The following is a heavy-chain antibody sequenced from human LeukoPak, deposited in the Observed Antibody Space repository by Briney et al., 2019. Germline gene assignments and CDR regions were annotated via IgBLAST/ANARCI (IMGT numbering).Heavy chain of an antibody. CDR2: TYYRSKWYN. CDR1: GDSVSSNSAS. CDR3: ARDLKAAPGFNAFDI. Sequence: SQTLSLTCAISGDSVSSNSASWNWIRQSPWRGLEWLGRTYYRSKWYNDYAVSVESRITINPDTSKNQFSLQLNSVTPEDTAVYYCARDLKAAPGFNAFDIWGQGTMVTVSS. D-gene: IGHD6-6*01. J-gene: IGHJ3*02. V-gene: IGHV6-1*01.